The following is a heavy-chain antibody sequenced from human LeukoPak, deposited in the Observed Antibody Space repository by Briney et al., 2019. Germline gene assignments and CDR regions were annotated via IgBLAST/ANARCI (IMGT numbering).Heavy chain of an antibody. CDR1: GFTFSDYS. Sequence: PGGSLRLSCAVSGFTFSDYSMNWVRQAPGKGLEWLSSISSDSNHIYYADSVKGRFTISRDNAKNSLYLQMNSLRAEDTAVYYCARLYCSITSCYAGDYWGQGTLVTVSS. V-gene: IGHV3-21*01. CDR2: ISSDSNHI. D-gene: IGHD2-2*01. J-gene: IGHJ4*02. CDR3: ARLYCSITSCYAGDY.